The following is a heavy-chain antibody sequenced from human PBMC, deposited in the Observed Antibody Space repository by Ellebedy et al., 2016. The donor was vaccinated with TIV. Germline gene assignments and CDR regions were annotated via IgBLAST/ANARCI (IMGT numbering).Heavy chain of an antibody. D-gene: IGHD4-17*01. CDR2: INPNSGGT. J-gene: IGHJ5*02. CDR3: ARGEGSTVTTEGRMPQGRSGWFDP. V-gene: IGHV1-2*04. Sequence: AASVKVSCKASGYTFTGYYMHWVRQAPGQGLEWMGWINPNSGGTNYAQKFQGWVTMTRDTSISTAYMALSRLRSDDTSVYYCARGEGSTVTTEGRMPQGRSGWFDPWGQGTLVTVSS. CDR1: GYTFTGYY.